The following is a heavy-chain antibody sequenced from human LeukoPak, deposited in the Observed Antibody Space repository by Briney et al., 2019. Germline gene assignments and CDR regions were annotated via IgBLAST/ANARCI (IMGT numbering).Heavy chain of an antibody. CDR3: ARAILPDGSGSCYFDY. V-gene: IGHV3-48*02. J-gene: IGHJ4*02. CDR1: GFTFSSYS. D-gene: IGHD3-10*01. Sequence: GGSLRLSCAASGFTFSSYSMNWVRQAPGKGLEWVSYISSSCSTMYYADSVKGRFTISRDNAKNSLYLQMNSLRDEDTAVYYCARAILPDGSGSCYFDYWGQGTLVTVSS. CDR2: ISSSCSTM.